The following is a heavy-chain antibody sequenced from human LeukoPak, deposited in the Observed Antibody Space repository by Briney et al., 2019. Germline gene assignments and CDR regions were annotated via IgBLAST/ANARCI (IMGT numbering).Heavy chain of an antibody. CDR3: ARGSYYNPPEGDFDY. V-gene: IGHV4-39*01. CDR1: GGSISSSSYY. J-gene: IGHJ4*02. D-gene: IGHD3-10*01. CDR2: IYYSGST. Sequence: TTSETLSLTCTVSGGSISSSSYYWGWIRQPPGKGLEWIGSIYYSGSTYYNPSLKSRVTISVDTSKNQFSLQLNSVTPEDTAVYYCARGSYYNPPEGDFDYWGQGILVTVSS.